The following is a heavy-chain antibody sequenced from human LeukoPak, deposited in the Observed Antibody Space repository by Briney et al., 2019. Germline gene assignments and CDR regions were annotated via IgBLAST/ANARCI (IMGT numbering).Heavy chain of an antibody. J-gene: IGHJ4*02. D-gene: IGHD1-26*01. Sequence: KPSQTLSLTCTVSVGSISSGGYYWSWIRQHPGKGLEWIGYIYYSGSTYYNPSLKSRVTISVDTSKNQFSLKLSSVTAADTAVYYCARSGSSYYFDYWGQGTLVTVSS. CDR1: VGSISSGGYY. V-gene: IGHV4-31*03. CDR2: IYYSGST. CDR3: ARSGSSYYFDY.